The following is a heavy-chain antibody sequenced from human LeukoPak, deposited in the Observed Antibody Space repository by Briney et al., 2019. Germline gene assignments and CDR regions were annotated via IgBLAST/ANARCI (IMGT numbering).Heavy chain of an antibody. CDR2: INPNSGGT. Sequence: ASVKVSCKASGYTFTSYYIHWVRQAPGQGLEWMGWINPNSGGTNYAQKFQGRVTMTRDTSISTAYMELSRLRSDDTAVYYCAREIQLRIDDAFDIWGQGTMVTVSS. CDR3: AREIQLRIDDAFDI. V-gene: IGHV1-2*02. D-gene: IGHD5-18*01. J-gene: IGHJ3*02. CDR1: GYTFTSYY.